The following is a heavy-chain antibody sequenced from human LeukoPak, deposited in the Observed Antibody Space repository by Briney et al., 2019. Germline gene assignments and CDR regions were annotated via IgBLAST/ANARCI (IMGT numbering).Heavy chain of an antibody. V-gene: IGHV4-38-2*01. D-gene: IGHD1-26*01. J-gene: IGHJ3*02. CDR3: ARREKSVSYAYAFDI. CDR1: GYSISSGYY. CDR2: IYHSGST. Sequence: SQTLSLTCAVSGYSISSGYYWGWIRQPPGKGLKWIGSIYHSGSTYYNPSLKSRVTISVDTSKNQFSLKLSSVTAADTAVYYCARREKSVSYAYAFDIWGQGTMVTVSS.